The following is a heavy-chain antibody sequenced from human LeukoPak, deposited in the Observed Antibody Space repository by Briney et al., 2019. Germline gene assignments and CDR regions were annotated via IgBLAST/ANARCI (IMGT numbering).Heavy chain of an antibody. CDR1: GFTFSSYG. V-gene: IGHV3-30*03. CDR3: ARDSTGSFDI. Sequence: PGRSLRLSCAASGFTFSSYGMHWVRQAPGKGLEWVAVISYDGSNKYYADSVKGRFTISRDNAKNTVYLQMNSLRAEDTAVYYCARDSTGSFDIWGQGTMVTVSA. J-gene: IGHJ3*02. CDR2: ISYDGSNK.